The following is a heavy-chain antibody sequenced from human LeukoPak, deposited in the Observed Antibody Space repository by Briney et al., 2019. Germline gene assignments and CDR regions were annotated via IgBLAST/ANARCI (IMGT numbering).Heavy chain of an antibody. CDR2: INPNSGGT. Sequence: GASVKVSCKASGYTFTNYAMNWVRQAPGQGLEWMGWINPNSGGTNYAQKFQGRVTMTRDTSISTAYMELSRLRSDDTAVYYCARDLTVRGVGGYFDYWGQGTLVTVSS. J-gene: IGHJ4*02. V-gene: IGHV1-2*02. D-gene: IGHD3-10*01. CDR1: GYTFTNYA. CDR3: ARDLTVRGVGGYFDY.